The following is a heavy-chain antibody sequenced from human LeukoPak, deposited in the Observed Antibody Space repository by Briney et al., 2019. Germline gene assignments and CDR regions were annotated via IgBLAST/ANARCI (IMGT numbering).Heavy chain of an antibody. CDR2: IYASGST. J-gene: IGHJ4*02. V-gene: IGHV4-4*07. D-gene: IGHD3-10*01. CDR1: GGTISSYY. Sequence: PSETLSLTCTVSGGTISSYYWSWVRQPPGKGLEWMGRIYASGSTYYNPSPESRVTISVDTTTNHFSQKLSSVTAAETAAYYCGREGNGSGAQELYWGVLFDYWGQGALAAVSS. CDR3: GREGNGSGAQELYWGVLFDY.